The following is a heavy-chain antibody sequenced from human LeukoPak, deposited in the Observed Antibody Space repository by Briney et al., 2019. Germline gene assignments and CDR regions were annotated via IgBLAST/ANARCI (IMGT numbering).Heavy chain of an antibody. CDR1: GFTFSSYW. CDR3: ARDIGLRKAAPPGWFDP. V-gene: IGHV3-7*01. J-gene: IGHJ5*02. Sequence: QTGGSLRLSCAASGFTFSSYWMSWARQAPGKGLQWVASIKQDGSEKYCVDSVKGRFTISRDNANNSLYLQMNSLRADDTAVYYCARDIGLRKAAPPGWFDPWGQGALVTVSS. CDR2: IKQDGSEK. D-gene: IGHD6-6*01.